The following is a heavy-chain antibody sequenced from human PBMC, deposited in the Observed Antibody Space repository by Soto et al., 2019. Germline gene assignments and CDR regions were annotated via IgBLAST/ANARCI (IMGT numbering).Heavy chain of an antibody. Sequence: EVQLVESGGGLVQPGGSLRLSCSASGFTFSSYAMHWVRQAPGKGLEYVSAISSNGGSTYYADSVKGRFTISRDNSKNTLYLQMSSLRAEDTAVYYCVKRSSDGSGILALWYFDLWGRGTLVTVSS. J-gene: IGHJ2*01. CDR1: GFTFSSYA. D-gene: IGHD3-10*01. CDR3: VKRSSDGSGILALWYFDL. CDR2: ISSNGGST. V-gene: IGHV3-64D*06.